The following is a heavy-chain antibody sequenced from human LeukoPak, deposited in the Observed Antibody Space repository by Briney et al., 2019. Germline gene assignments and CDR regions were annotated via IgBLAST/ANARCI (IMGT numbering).Heavy chain of an antibody. CDR1: GFTFNNYN. V-gene: IGHV3-21*01. Sequence: GGSLKLSCATSGFTFNNYNMNWVRQAPGRALEWVSSITSSGTYIFYADSVKGRFTISRDNAKNSLYLQMNSLEPEDTAAYXXXRDPYSGNYGNYYYYYMDVWGKGTTVTISS. D-gene: IGHD1-26*01. CDR2: ITSSGTYI. CDR3: XRDPYSGNYGNYYYYYMDV. J-gene: IGHJ6*03.